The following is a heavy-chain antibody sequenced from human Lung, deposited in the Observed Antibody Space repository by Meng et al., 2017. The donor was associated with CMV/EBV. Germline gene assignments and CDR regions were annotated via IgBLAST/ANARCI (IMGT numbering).Heavy chain of an antibody. D-gene: IGHD1/OR15-1a*01. CDR1: GGSVTGSYY. J-gene: IGHJ3*02. V-gene: IGHV4-61*01. CDR3: ARDRLEHNAFDM. Sequence: SETLSLXXTVSGGSVTGSYYWNWLPQPPGKGLEWIGYISYIGSTKYNPSLKSRVTISLDTSKNQFSLKLTSVTAADTAIFYCARDRLEHNAFDMWGQGAMVTVSS. CDR2: ISYIGST.